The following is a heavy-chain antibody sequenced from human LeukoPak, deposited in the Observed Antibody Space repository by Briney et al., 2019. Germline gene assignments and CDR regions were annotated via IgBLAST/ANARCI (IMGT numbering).Heavy chain of an antibody. V-gene: IGHV3-7*01. J-gene: IGHJ4*02. CDR2: IKQDGSEK. D-gene: IGHD3-16*01. CDR3: ATYFYFWPRGYYFDY. CDR1: GFTFSSYW. Sequence: GGSLRLSCAASGFTFSSYWMSWVRQAPGKGLEWVANIKQDGSEKYYVDSVKGRFTISRDNAKNSLYLQMNSLRAEDTAVYYCATYFYFWPRGYYFDYWGQGTLVTVSS.